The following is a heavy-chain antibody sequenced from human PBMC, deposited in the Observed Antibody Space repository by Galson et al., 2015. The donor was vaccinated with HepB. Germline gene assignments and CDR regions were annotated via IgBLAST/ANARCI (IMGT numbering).Heavy chain of an antibody. J-gene: IGHJ6*03. CDR1: GGTFSSYA. V-gene: IGHV1-69*13. CDR3: ATPGRDDFWSGYYTPHDYYYYMDV. Sequence: SVKVSCKASGGTFSSYAISWVRQAPGQGLEWMGGIIPIFGTANYAQKFQGRVTITADESTSTAYMELSSLRSEDTAVYYCATPGRDDFWSGYYTPHDYYYYMDVWGKGTTVTVSS. CDR2: IIPIFGTA. D-gene: IGHD3-3*01.